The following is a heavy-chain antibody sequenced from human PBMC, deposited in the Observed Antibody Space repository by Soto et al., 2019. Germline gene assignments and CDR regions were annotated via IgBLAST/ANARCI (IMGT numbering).Heavy chain of an antibody. CDR2: INHSGST. CDR3: ARHTYYYVPFMDV. Sequence: PSETLSLTCAVYGGSFSCYYWSWIRQPPGKGLEWIGEINHSGSTNYNPSLKSRVTISVDTSKNQFSLKLSSVTAADTAVYYCARHTYYYVPFMDVWGQGTTVTVSS. V-gene: IGHV4-34*01. J-gene: IGHJ6*02. D-gene: IGHD3-10*02. CDR1: GGSFSCYY.